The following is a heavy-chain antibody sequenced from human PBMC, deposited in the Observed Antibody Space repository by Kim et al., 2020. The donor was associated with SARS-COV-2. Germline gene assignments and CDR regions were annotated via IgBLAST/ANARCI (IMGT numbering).Heavy chain of an antibody. V-gene: IGHV1-3*01. CDR3: LGGCYFDY. D-gene: IGHD3-16*01. J-gene: IGHJ4*02. CDR2: IDCGNGNT. CDR1: GHFFTRDS. Sequence: ASVKVSCKTSGHFFTRDSIHWVRQAPGQGLEWMGGIDCGNGNTRYSQKFQGRVTITTDTSESTAYMELSSLRSEDSAAYYCLGGCYFDYWGQGTLLTVSS.